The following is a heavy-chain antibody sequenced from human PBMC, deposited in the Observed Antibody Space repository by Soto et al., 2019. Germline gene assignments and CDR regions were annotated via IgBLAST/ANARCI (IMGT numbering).Heavy chain of an antibody. J-gene: IGHJ4*02. D-gene: IGHD4-4*01. CDR3: AREALTTPSSTHGDY. CDR2: ISYDGSIK. V-gene: IGHV3-30*03. Sequence: QVQLVESGGGVVQPGGSLKLSCAASGFTFSSHGMHWVRQAPGKGLEWVAVISYDGSIKYYADSVKGRFTLSRDNSKNTLYLQMNSLSAEDTALYYCAREALTTPSSTHGDYWGQGTLVIVSS. CDR1: GFTFSSHG.